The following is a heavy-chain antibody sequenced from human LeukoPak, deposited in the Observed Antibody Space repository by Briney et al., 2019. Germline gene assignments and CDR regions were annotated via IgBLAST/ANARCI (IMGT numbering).Heavy chain of an antibody. CDR3: ARGIRYSSGWY. V-gene: IGHV4-34*01. CDR2: INYSGST. J-gene: IGHJ4*02. D-gene: IGHD6-19*01. Sequence: SETLSLSCAVHDGSLSAYYWSWIRQPPGRGVGRFGEINYSGSTNYNPSLKSRVTISVDTSKNQFSLKLSSVTAANTAVYYCARGIRYSSGWYWGQGTLVTVSS. CDR1: DGSLSAYY.